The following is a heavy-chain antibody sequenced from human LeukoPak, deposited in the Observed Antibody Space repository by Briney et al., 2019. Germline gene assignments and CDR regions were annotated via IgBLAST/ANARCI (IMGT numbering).Heavy chain of an antibody. Sequence: SENLSLTCAVYGGSFSGYYWSWIRQPPGKGLEWIGEINHSGSTNYNPSLKSRVTISVDTSKNQFSLKLSSVTAADTAVYYCARVEYSSGWYPGYHYWGQGTLVTVSS. CDR3: ARVEYSSGWYPGYHY. V-gene: IGHV4-34*01. D-gene: IGHD6-19*01. CDR2: INHSGST. J-gene: IGHJ4*02. CDR1: GGSFSGYY.